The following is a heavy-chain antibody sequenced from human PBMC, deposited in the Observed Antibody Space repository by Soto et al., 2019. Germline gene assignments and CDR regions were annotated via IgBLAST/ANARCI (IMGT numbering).Heavy chain of an antibody. J-gene: IGHJ6*02. CDR1: GFTFSSYS. D-gene: IGHD1-26*01. CDR2: ISSSSSTI. Sequence: GGSLRLSCAASGFTFSSYSMNWVRQAPGKGLEWVSYISSSSSTIYYADSVKGRFTISRDNAKNSLYLQMNSLRDEDTAVYYCARDWIVGAPLDGMDVWGQGTTVTVSS. V-gene: IGHV3-48*02. CDR3: ARDWIVGAPLDGMDV.